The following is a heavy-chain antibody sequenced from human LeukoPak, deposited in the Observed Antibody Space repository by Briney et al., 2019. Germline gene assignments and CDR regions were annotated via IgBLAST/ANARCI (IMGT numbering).Heavy chain of an antibody. CDR3: AKHAKELQLVEFDF. J-gene: IGHJ4*02. V-gene: IGHV3-23*01. D-gene: IGHD6-13*01. Sequence: GGSLRLSCAASGFTFSSYAMSWVRQAPGKGLEWVSAISGSGGSTFYADSVKGRFTISRDNSRNTLYLQMNSLRAEDTAVYYCAKHAKELQLVEFDFWGQGTLVTVSS. CDR2: ISGSGGST. CDR1: GFTFSSYA.